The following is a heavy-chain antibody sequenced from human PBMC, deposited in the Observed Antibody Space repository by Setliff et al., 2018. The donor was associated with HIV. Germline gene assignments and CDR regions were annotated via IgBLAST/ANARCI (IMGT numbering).Heavy chain of an antibody. V-gene: IGHV4-31*03. CDR1: SGPISNGGFY. J-gene: IGHJ3*02. CDR2: IYYSGGT. CDR3: ARGIYRPWGGYSAFATDAFET. D-gene: IGHD5-12*01. Sequence: LSLTCTVSSGPISNGGFYWSWIRPHPGKGLEWIGYIYYSGGTYYSPSLKSRVSMSIDTFKNQFSLNLTSVTAADTAVYYCARGIYRPWGGYSAFATDAFETWGQGTLVTVSS.